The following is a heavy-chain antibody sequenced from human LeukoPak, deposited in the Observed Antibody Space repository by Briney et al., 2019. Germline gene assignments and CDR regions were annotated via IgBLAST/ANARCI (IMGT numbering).Heavy chain of an antibody. V-gene: IGHV4-61*05. CDR2: IYYSGST. CDR3: ARHGYLKGGYFDY. J-gene: IGHJ4*02. CDR1: GGSISSSSYY. D-gene: IGHD5-18*01. Sequence: SETLSLTCTVSGGSISSSSYYWGWIRQPPGKGLEWVGYIYYSGSTNYNPSLKSRVTISVDTSKNQFSLKLSSVTAADTAVYYCARHGYLKGGYFDYWGQGTLVTVSS.